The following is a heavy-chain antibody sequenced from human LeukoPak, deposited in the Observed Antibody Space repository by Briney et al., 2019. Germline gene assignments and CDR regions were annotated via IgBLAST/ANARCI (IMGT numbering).Heavy chain of an antibody. CDR1: GYTFTGYY. Sequence: ASVKVSCKASGYTFTGYYMHWVRQAPGQGLEWMGRINPNSGNTNYAQKLQGRVTMTTDTSTSTAYMELRSLRSDDTAVYYCARDGKVAAFSYYYYYYMDVWGKGTTVTVSS. V-gene: IGHV1-2*06. CDR2: INPNSGNT. D-gene: IGHD2-15*01. CDR3: ARDGKVAAFSYYYYYYMDV. J-gene: IGHJ6*03.